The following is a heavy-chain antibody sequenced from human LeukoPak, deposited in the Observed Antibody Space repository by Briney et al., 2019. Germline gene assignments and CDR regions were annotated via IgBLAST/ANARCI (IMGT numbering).Heavy chain of an antibody. CDR3: ARSRRTGYSSGWYWYFDL. V-gene: IGHV4-59*08. Sequence: SETLSLTCTVSGGSISSYYWSWIRQPPGKGLEWIGYIYYSGSTNYNPSLKSRVTIPVDTSKNQFSLKLSSVAAADTAVYYCARSRRTGYSSGWYWYFDLWGRGTLVTVSS. J-gene: IGHJ2*01. CDR2: IYYSGST. CDR1: GGSISSYY. D-gene: IGHD6-19*01.